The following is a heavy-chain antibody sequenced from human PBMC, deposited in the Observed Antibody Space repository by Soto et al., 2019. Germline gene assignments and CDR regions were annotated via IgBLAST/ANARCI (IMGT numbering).Heavy chain of an antibody. CDR1: GFTFSSHA. J-gene: IGHJ4*02. Sequence: EVQLLESGGGLVQPGGSLRLSCTTSGFTFSSHAMSWVRQAPGKGLEWVSVIYNGGDGSFYAGSVKGRFTISRDNSRNTLYLQMNTLRAEDTAVYYCVRDRRGYGDYELFGYWGQGTLVTVSS. CDR3: VRDRRGYGDYELFGY. CDR2: IYNGGDGS. D-gene: IGHD4-17*01. V-gene: IGHV3-23*03.